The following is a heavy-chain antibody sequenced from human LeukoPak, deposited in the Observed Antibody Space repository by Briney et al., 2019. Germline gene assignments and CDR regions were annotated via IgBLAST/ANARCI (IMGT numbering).Heavy chain of an antibody. CDR3: ARTYSAYRSDSEFEL. CDR1: GYTFNNYA. Sequence: ASVKVSCKASGYTFNNYAITSVRQAPGQGLEWMGWISAKNGNTNYAQHLQGRVTMTTDTPTSTAYMELRSMRSDDKAVYYCARTYSAYRSDSEFELWGQGTLVNVSS. J-gene: IGHJ4*02. CDR2: ISAKNGNT. D-gene: IGHD6-25*01. V-gene: IGHV1-18*01.